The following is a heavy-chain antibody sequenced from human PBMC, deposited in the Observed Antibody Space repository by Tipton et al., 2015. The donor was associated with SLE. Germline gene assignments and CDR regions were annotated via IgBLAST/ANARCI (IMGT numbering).Heavy chain of an antibody. J-gene: IGHJ4*02. CDR3: ARLEYSSSAANY. CDR1: GGSFSGYY. CDR2: INHSGST. D-gene: IGHD6-6*01. Sequence: TLSLTCAVYGGSFSGYYWSWIRQPPGKGLEWIGEINHSGSTNYNPSLKSRVTISVDTSKNQFSLKLSSVTAADTAVYYCARLEYSSSAANYWGQGTLVTVSS. V-gene: IGHV4-34*01.